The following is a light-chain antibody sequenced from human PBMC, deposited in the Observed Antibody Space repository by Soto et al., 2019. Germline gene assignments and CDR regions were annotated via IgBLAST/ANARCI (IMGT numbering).Light chain of an antibody. CDR1: QSVLYSSNNNNH. Sequence: DIVMTQSPDSLAVSLGERATINCKSSQSVLYSSNNNNHLAWYQQKPGQPPKLLIYWASTRQSGVPDRFGGSGSGTDFTLTISSLQAEDVAIYYCQQYYAIPWTFGQGTRVEIK. J-gene: IGKJ1*01. CDR3: QQYYAIPWT. CDR2: WAS. V-gene: IGKV4-1*01.